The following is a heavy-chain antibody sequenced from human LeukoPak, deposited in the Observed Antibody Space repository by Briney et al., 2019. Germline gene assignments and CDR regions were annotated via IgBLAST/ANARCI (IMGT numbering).Heavy chain of an antibody. V-gene: IGHV4-34*01. CDR2: ISHSEST. CDR1: GGSFSGYY. J-gene: IGHJ4*02. D-gene: IGHD6-19*01. Sequence: SETLSLTCGVYGGSFSGYYWSWLRQPPGKGLEWIGEISHSESTNYNPSLKSRVTISVDTSKNQFSLNLSSVTAADTAVYYCARRGSGWHRWGQGTLVTVSS. CDR3: ARRGSGWHR.